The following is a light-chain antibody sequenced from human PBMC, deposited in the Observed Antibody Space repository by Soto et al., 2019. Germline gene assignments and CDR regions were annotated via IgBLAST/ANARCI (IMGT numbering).Light chain of an antibody. J-gene: IGKJ4*01. CDR3: QQADSLPLT. CDR2: SAS. Sequence: DIQLTQSPASVSASVGDRVTITCRARQDIASWLAWYLQKPGKAPNLLIYSASSLQSGVPSRFSGDGSETEFTLTISSLQPEDFATYYCQQADSLPLTFGGGTKVEL. V-gene: IGKV1-12*01. CDR1: QDIASW.